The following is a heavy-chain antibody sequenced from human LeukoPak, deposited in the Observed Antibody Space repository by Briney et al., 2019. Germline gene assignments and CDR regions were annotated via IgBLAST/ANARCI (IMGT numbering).Heavy chain of an antibody. D-gene: IGHD3-22*01. CDR1: GGSISSHY. CDR2: IYHSGGN. Sequence: SETLSLTCSVSGGSISSHYWSWIRQPPGKALEWIGYIYHSGGNRYNPSLKSRVTISLDTSKNQLSLQLSSVTAADTAVYYCAKIGSYDSSGYYFSDWGQGTLVTVSS. J-gene: IGHJ4*02. V-gene: IGHV4-59*11. CDR3: AKIGSYDSSGYYFSD.